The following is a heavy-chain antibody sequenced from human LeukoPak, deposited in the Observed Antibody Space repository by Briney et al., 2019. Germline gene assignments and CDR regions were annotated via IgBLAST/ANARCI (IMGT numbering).Heavy chain of an antibody. CDR3: AREVDY. J-gene: IGHJ4*02. V-gene: IGHV3-30*04. CDR2: ISYDGSNK. CDR1: GFTFSSYA. Sequence: GGSLRLSCAASGFTFSSYAMHWVRQAPGKGLEWVAVISYDGSNKYYADSVKGRFTISRDNSKNMLYLQMNSLRAEDTAVYYCAREVDYWGQGTLVTVSS.